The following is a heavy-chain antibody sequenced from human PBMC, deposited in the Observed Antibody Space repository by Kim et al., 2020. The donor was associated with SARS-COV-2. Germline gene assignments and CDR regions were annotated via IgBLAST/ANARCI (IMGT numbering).Heavy chain of an antibody. CDR3: AKELGLGSCYGASCYID. CDR1: GFAFSTFA. Sequence: GGSLRLSCAASGFAFSTFAMTWVRQAPGKGLEWVSLIFSDGSRISYADSVKGRFTISRDNSGNTLYLHMSSLRVEDTAVYFCAKELGLGSCYGASCYIDWGQGTQVTVSS. V-gene: IGHV3-23*03. CDR2: IFSDGSRI. D-gene: IGHD2-15*01. J-gene: IGHJ4*02.